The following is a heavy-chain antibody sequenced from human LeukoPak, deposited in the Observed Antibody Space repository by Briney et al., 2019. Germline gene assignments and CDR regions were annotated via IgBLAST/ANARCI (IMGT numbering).Heavy chain of an antibody. J-gene: IGHJ4*02. D-gene: IGHD7-27*01. CDR1: GVSISSYY. CDR2: IYYSGST. Sequence: PSETLSLTCTVSGVSISSYYWIWIRQPPGKGREWIGYIYYSGSTDYNPSLKRRVTISVDASKNQFSLKLSSVTAADTAVYYCARDSLDDTGVDYWGQGTLVTVSS. CDR3: ARDSLDDTGVDY. V-gene: IGHV4-59*12.